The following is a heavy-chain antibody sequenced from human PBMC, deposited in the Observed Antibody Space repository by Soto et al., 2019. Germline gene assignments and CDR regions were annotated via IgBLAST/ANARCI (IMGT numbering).Heavy chain of an antibody. Sequence: QVQLVESGGGVVQPGRSLRLSCAASGFTFSSYGMHWVRQAPGKGLEWVAVISYDGNNKYYAVSVKGRFTISRDNFKSTLYLQMDRLRAEDTAMYYWAKDQLVTTVTTPSYWGQGALVSVSS. CDR3: AKDQLVTTVTTPSY. V-gene: IGHV3-30*18. CDR1: GFTFSSYG. D-gene: IGHD4-17*01. CDR2: ISYDGNNK. J-gene: IGHJ4*02.